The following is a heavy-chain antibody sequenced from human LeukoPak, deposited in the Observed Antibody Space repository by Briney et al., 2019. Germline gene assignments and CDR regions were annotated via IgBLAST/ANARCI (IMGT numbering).Heavy chain of an antibody. V-gene: IGHV6-1*01. CDR3: ASERYTSSRGSAWNYHYYGLGV. J-gene: IGHJ6*02. Sequence: SGPSLMKPSQTLSLTCAISGDSVSSNGVAWDWNRESSSLGLEWLGRSYYRSHWCTDYAASVKSRISISPDTSKNQFSLQLRAVSPEDTAVYDCASERYTSSRGSAWNYHYYGLGVWGQGTTVTVSS. D-gene: IGHD6-19*01. CDR1: GDSVSSNGVA. CDR2: SYYRSHWCT.